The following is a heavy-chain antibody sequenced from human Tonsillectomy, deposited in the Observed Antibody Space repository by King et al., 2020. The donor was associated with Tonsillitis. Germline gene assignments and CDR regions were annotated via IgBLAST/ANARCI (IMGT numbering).Heavy chain of an antibody. CDR3: ARHLYWNYRNFDY. D-gene: IGHD1-7*01. CDR1: GYSFTNYW. Sequence: QLVQSGAEVKKPGESLKISCKGSGYSFTNYWVGRVRQMPGKGLEWMGIIYPGDSDTRYSPSFQGPVSFTADKSISTAYLQWSTLKASDTAMYYCARHLYWNYRNFDYWGQGTLLSVSS. V-gene: IGHV5-51*01. J-gene: IGHJ4*02. CDR2: IYPGDSDT.